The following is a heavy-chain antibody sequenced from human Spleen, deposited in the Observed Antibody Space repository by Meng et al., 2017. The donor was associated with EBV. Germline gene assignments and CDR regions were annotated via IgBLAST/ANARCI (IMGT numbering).Heavy chain of an antibody. CDR1: RNIVSSYT. V-gene: IGHV1-3*01. J-gene: IGHJ5*02. CDR3: ARDNFDFWSGDLAKNWFDP. CDR2: INASNGDM. D-gene: IGHD3-3*01. Sequence: AEFQKPRTSVKVSTKSTRNIVSSYTSHWVRQSPVSGLKWMGWINASNGDMKDSQKFQGRVTITTDTSTSTVYMELSSLRSEDTAIYYCARDNFDFWSGDLAKNWFDPWGQGTLVTVSS.